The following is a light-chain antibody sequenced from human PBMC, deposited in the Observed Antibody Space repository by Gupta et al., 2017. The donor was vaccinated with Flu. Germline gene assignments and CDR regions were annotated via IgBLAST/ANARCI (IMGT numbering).Light chain of an antibody. CDR1: SSDVVGLNQ. CDR2: EVI. V-gene: IGLV2-14*01. J-gene: IGLJ3*02. CDR3: SSYTSSSTRV. Sequence: TSSDVVGLNQVAWYHQHPAKAPKLMINEVINRPPAVSTHFSGSTSGNTASLTISGLQAEAEADYYCSSYTSSSTRVFGGGTKLTVL.